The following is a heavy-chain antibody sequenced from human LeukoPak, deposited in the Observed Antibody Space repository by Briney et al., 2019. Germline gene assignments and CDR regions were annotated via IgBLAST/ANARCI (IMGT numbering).Heavy chain of an antibody. Sequence: SETLSLTCTVSGGSISSYYWSWIRQPPGKGLEWIGRIYINGSTNYNPSLKSRVTISVDTSKNQFSLKLSSVTAADTAVYYCARDRGNSGSYFGNWFDPWGQGTLVTVSS. J-gene: IGHJ5*02. CDR3: ARDRGNSGSYFGNWFDP. CDR1: GGSISSYY. CDR2: IYINGST. D-gene: IGHD1-26*01. V-gene: IGHV4-4*08.